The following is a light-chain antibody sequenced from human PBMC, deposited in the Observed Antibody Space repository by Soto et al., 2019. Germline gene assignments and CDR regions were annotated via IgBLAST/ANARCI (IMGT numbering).Light chain of an antibody. J-gene: IGLJ2*01. V-gene: IGLV1-40*01. CDR1: SSNIGAGYD. CDR2: GNS. Sequence: QLVLTHPPSVSGAPGQRVTISCTGSSSNIGAGYDVHWYQQLPGTAPKLLIEGNSNRPSGVPDRFSCSKSGTSASLAITGLQAEDEADYYCQSYDSSLSPVVFGGGTKLTVL. CDR3: QSYDSSLSPVV.